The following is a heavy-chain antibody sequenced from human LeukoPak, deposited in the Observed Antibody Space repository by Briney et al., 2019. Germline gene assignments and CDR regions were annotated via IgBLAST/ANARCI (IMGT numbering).Heavy chain of an antibody. V-gene: IGHV4-31*03. Sequence: SQTLSLTCTVSGGSISSGGYYWSWIRQHPGKDLEWIGYIYYSGSTYYNPSLKSRVTISVDTSKNQFSLKLSSVTAADTAVYYCARDEVGGSGYFDYWGQGTLVTVSS. CDR1: GGSISSGGYY. CDR3: ARDEVGGSGYFDY. CDR2: IYYSGST. J-gene: IGHJ4*02. D-gene: IGHD3-10*01.